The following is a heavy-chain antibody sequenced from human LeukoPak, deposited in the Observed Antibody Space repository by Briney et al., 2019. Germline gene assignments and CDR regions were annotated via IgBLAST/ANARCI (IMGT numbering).Heavy chain of an antibody. J-gene: IGHJ4*02. CDR2: IIPILGIA. CDR1: GGTFSSYA. Sequence: GASVKVSCKASGGTFSSYAISWVRQAPGQGLEWMGRIIPILGIANYAQKFQGRVTITADKSTSTAYMELSSLRSEDTAVYYCARFSMSWSGYYRGLDYWGQGTLVTVSS. V-gene: IGHV1-69*04. D-gene: IGHD3-3*01. CDR3: ARFSMSWSGYYRGLDY.